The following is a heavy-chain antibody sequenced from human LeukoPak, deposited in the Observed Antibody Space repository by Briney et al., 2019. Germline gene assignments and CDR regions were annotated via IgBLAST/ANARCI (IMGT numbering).Heavy chain of an antibody. CDR2: ISSSSSYI. CDR3: ARDLCSGGSCYIQDYYYYGMDV. CDR1: GFTFSSYS. Sequence: GGSLRLSCAASGFTFSSYSMNWVRQAPGKGLEWVSSISSSSSYIYYADSVKGRFTISRDNAKNSLYLQMNSLRAEDTAVYYCARDLCSGGSCYIQDYYYYGMDVWGQGTTVTVSS. J-gene: IGHJ6*02. D-gene: IGHD2-15*01. V-gene: IGHV3-21*01.